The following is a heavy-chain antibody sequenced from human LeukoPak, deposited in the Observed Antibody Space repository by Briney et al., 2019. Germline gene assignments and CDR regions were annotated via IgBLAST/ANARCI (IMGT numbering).Heavy chain of an antibody. CDR1: GFTFNSYS. V-gene: IGHV3-21*01. D-gene: IGHD1-7*01. J-gene: IGHJ4*02. CDR3: ARDHLEPGTTRDFDY. CDR2: ISSSSSYI. Sequence: PGGSLRLSCAASGFTFNSYSMNWVRQAPGKGLEWVSSISSSSSYIYYADSVKGRFTISRDNAKNSLYLQMNSLRAEDTAVYYCARDHLEPGTTRDFDYWGQGTLVTVSS.